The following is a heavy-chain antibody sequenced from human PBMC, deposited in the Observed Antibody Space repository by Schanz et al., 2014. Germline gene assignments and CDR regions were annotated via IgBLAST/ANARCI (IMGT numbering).Heavy chain of an antibody. CDR2: IKEDGSVK. Sequence: EVQLVASGGGLVQPGGSLRLSCAASGFTFSTSTMHWVRQAPGKGLEWVANIKEDGSVKDYVDSVKGRFTISRDNAKNSLYLQMTSLRAEDTAVYYCAKGPYYYYYMDVWGNGTTVTVSS. CDR3: AKGPYYYYYMDV. J-gene: IGHJ6*03. V-gene: IGHV3-7*01. CDR1: GFTFSTST.